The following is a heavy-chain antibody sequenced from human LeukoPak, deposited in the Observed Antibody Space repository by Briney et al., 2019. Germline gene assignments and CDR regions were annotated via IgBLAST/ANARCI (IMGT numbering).Heavy chain of an antibody. CDR1: GYTFTGYY. J-gene: IGHJ5*02. V-gene: IGHV1-2*02. Sequence: GASVKVSCKASGYTFTGYYMHWVRQAPGQGLEWMGWINPNSGGTNYAQKFQGRVTMTRDTSISTAYMELSRLRSDDTAVYYCARLWFGELSSNWFDPWGQGTLVTVSS. CDR2: INPNSGGT. CDR3: ARLWFGELSSNWFDP. D-gene: IGHD3-10*01.